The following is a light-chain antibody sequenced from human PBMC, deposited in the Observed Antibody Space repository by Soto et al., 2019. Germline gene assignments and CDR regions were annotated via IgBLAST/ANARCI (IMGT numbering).Light chain of an antibody. V-gene: IGKV1-39*01. CDR3: QQSYSIPPRDT. Sequence: DIPMTQSPSSLSASVGDRVTITCRASQSISSYLNWYQQKPGKAPKLLIYAASSLQSGVPSRFSGSGSGTDFTLTISSLQPEDFATYYCQQSYSIPPRDTFGQGTKLEIK. CDR1: QSISSY. CDR2: AAS. J-gene: IGKJ2*01.